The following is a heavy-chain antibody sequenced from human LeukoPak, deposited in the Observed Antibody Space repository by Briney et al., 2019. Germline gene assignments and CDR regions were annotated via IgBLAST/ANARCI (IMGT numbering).Heavy chain of an antibody. CDR2: IYSSGTT. V-gene: IGHV4-30-4*08. J-gene: IGHJ4*02. CDR1: GGSFSSGDYY. Sequence: SETLSLTCTVSGGSFSSGDYYWSWLRQHPGKGLEWIGYIYSSGTTYYNPSLKSRVTISLDTSKNQFSLKLSSVTAADTAVYYCAGHHPRNTVDFWGQGTLVTVSS. D-gene: IGHD2-8*02. CDR3: AGHHPRNTVDF.